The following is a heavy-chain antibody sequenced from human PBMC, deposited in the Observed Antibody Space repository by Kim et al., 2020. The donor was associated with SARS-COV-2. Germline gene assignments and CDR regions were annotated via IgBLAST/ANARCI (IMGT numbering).Heavy chain of an antibody. D-gene: IGHD3-10*01. Sequence: FKGRVTMTRDTSTSTIYMELSSLRSEDTAVYYCARDLGGSGSSSRYGMDVWGQGTTVTVSS. V-gene: IGHV1-46*01. J-gene: IGHJ6*02. CDR3: ARDLGGSGSSSRYGMDV.